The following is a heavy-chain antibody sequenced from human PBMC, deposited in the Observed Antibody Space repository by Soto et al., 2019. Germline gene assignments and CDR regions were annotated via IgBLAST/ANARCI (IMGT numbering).Heavy chain of an antibody. Sequence: QLQLQESGPGLVKPSETLSLTCTVSGGSISSSSYYWGWIRQPPGKGLEWIGSIYYSGSTYYNPSLKSRVTISVDTSKNQFSLKLSSVTAADTAVYYCARQGMGQWLGWFDPWGQGTLVTVSS. V-gene: IGHV4-39*01. CDR1: GGSISSSSYY. J-gene: IGHJ5*02. D-gene: IGHD6-19*01. CDR3: ARQGMGQWLGWFDP. CDR2: IYYSGST.